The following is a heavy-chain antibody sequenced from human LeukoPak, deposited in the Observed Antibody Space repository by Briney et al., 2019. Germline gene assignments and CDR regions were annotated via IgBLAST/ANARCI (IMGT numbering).Heavy chain of an antibody. Sequence: PGGPLRLSCAASGLTFSYYWMSWAPHAPGEGLEWVAYIKQDGKEKYYVDTVKDRFTTSRDNAKISLYLQMNSLRAEDTAVYYCARDEGGYSSSSKTHYNWFDPWGQGTLVTVSS. CDR2: IKQDGKEK. CDR1: GLTFSYYW. CDR3: ARDEGGYSSSSKTHYNWFDP. D-gene: IGHD6-6*01. J-gene: IGHJ5*02. V-gene: IGHV3-7*01.